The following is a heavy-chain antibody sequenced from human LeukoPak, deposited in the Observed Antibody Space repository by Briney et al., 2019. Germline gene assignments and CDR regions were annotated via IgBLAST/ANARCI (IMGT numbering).Heavy chain of an antibody. V-gene: IGHV4-38-2*02. Sequence: SETLSLTCTVSGYSISSGYYWGWIRQPPGKGLEWIGSIYHSGSTYYNPSLKSRVTISVDTSKNQFSLKLSSVTAADTAVYCCARGTGSDYWGQGTLVTVSS. CDR1: GYSISSGYY. CDR2: IYHSGST. J-gene: IGHJ4*02. CDR3: ARGTGSDY. D-gene: IGHD1/OR15-1a*01.